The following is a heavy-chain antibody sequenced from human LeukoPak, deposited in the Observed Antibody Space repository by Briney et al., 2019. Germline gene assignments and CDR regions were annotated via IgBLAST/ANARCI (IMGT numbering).Heavy chain of an antibody. Sequence: GGSLRLSCAASGFTFSNYAMNWVRQAPGKGLEWVSTITDSGGRTFNADSLKGRFTISRDNSKKMLYLQMNSLRAEDTAVYYCAKDPYYYDGSGYYYEYFLHWGQGTLVTVSS. J-gene: IGHJ1*01. D-gene: IGHD3-22*01. CDR1: GFTFSNYA. CDR3: AKDPYYYDGSGYYYEYFLH. V-gene: IGHV3-23*01. CDR2: ITDSGGRT.